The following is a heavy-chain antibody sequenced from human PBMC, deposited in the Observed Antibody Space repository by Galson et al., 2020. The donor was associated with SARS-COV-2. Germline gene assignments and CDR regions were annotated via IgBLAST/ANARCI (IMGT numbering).Heavy chain of an antibody. Sequence: ASVKVSCKASGYTFTSYYIHWVRQAPGQGLEWMGIINPTGGGTTYAQKFQGRVTMTRDTSTSTVYMGLSSLRSEDTAVYYCARDSQGRNVYNYFLFWGQGTLVTVSS. J-gene: IGHJ4*02. CDR2: INPTGGGT. V-gene: IGHV1-46*01. CDR3: ARDSQGRNVYNYFLF. CDR1: GYTFTSYY. D-gene: IGHD3-10*01.